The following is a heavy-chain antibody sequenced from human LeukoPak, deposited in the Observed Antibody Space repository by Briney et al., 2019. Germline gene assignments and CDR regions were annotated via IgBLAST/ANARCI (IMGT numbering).Heavy chain of an antibody. D-gene: IGHD3-10*01. CDR1: SRSFIVYY. J-gene: IGHJ4*02. CDR3: ARQTGSGLFSLP. Sequence: PSETLSLTCAVYSRSFIVYYWRWIRQPPGKGLEWIGEINHSRSTNYNPSLTSRVTISVDTSKNQFSLRLSSVTAADTAVYYCARQTGSGLFSLPGGQGTLVTVSS. CDR2: INHSRST. V-gene: IGHV4-34*01.